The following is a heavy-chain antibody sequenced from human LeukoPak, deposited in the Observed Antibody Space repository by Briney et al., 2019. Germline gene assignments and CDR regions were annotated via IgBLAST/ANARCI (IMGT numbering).Heavy chain of an antibody. D-gene: IGHD6-6*01. CDR3: ARGRLYSSSSGYYYYYYYMDV. V-gene: IGHV4-34*01. CDR1: GGSLSGYY. Sequence: SETLSLTCAVYGGSLSGYYWSWIRQPPGKGLEWIGEINHSGSTNYNPSLKGRVTISVDTSKNQFSLKLSSVAAADTAVYYCARGRLYSSSSGYYYYYYYMDVWGKGTTVTVSS. CDR2: INHSGST. J-gene: IGHJ6*03.